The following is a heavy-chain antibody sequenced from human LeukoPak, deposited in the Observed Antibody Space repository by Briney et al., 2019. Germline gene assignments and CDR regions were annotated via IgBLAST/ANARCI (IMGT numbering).Heavy chain of an antibody. J-gene: IGHJ6*02. CDR3: AKISAIRGVILGGLDV. CDR2: ISGSGGRT. D-gene: IGHD3-10*01. CDR1: GFTFKDYA. V-gene: IGHV3-43*02. Sequence: PGGSLRLSCATSGFTFKDYAMHWVRQAPGKALEWISLISGSGGRTYYADSVKGRFTISRDNSKSSLYLQMDILRTEDTALYYCAKISAIRGVILGGLDVWGQGTAVTVSS.